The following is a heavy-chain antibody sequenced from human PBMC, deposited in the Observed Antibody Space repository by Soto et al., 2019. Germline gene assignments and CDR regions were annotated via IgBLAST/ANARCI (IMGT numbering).Heavy chain of an antibody. V-gene: IGHV3-74*01. D-gene: IGHD5-18*01. CDR3: ANVGFPCGYRYWFYY. CDR2: INSDGSST. Sequence: GGSLRLSCAASGFTFSSYWMHWVRQAPGKGLVWVSRINSDGSSTSYADSVKGRFTISRDDAKNTRYLQINRLRVEDTAVYYCANVGFPCGYRYWFYYWGQGTLVTVSS. J-gene: IGHJ4*02. CDR1: GFTFSSYW.